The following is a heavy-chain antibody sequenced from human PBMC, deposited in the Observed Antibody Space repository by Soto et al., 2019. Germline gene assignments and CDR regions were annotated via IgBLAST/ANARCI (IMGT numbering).Heavy chain of an antibody. CDR1: GFIFGDHV. J-gene: IGHJ5*02. CDR2: ISGSGNST. Sequence: EVQLVESGGRLVQRGGSLRLSCSGSGFIFGDHVMDWVRQAPGRGLEWVAGISGSGNSTFFRDSVKGRFTISSDNSKNTVYLEMNNLRDEDSAMYFCARGTHSYSGSHELDAWGLGTLVTVSS. CDR3: ARGTHSYSGSHELDA. V-gene: IGHV3-23*04. D-gene: IGHD1-26*01.